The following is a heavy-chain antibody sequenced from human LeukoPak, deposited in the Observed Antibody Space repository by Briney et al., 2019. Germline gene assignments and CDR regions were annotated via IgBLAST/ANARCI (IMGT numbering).Heavy chain of an antibody. Sequence: SQTLSLTCAVSGDSFSSDSAAWDWLRQSPRRDLEWRGRTYYRSKCYNDYAVSVKSRVTINPDTSKNQSSLQLNSVTPEDTAVYYCARDGSSSSFDYWGQGTLVTVSS. CDR2: TYYRSKCYN. D-gene: IGHD6-6*01. J-gene: IGHJ4*02. V-gene: IGHV6-1*01. CDR1: GDSFSSDSAA. CDR3: ARDGSSSSFDY.